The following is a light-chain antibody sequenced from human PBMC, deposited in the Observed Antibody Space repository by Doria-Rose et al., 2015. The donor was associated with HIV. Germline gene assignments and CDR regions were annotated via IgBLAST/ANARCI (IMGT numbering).Light chain of an antibody. J-gene: IGKJ5*01. CDR1: QRVKSSY. CDR2: DAS. Sequence: TQSPGTLSLSPGERATLSCRASQRVKSSYLAWYQHKPGQAPRLLIYDASTRATGIPDRFSGSGYGTDFTLTISRLEPEDVAVYYCQQYGTSRGTFGQGTRLEIK. CDR3: QQYGTSRGT. V-gene: IGKV3-20*01.